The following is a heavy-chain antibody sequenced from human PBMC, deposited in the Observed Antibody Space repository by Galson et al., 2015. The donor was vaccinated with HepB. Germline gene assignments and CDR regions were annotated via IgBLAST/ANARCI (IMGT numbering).Heavy chain of an antibody. CDR3: VREAVAIFGVGNRFDP. J-gene: IGHJ5*02. V-gene: IGHV3-48*03. CDR2: ISATGTTI. CDR1: GFTFSSYN. Sequence: SLRLSCAASGFTFSSYNMNWVRQAPGKGLEWISFISATGTTIYYADSVKDRFTISRGNAKTSLYLQMDSLGAEDTALYYCVREAVAIFGVGNRFDPWGQGTLVTVSS. D-gene: IGHD3-3*01.